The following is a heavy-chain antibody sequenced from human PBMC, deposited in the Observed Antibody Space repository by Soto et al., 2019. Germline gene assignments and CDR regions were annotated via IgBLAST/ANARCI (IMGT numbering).Heavy chain of an antibody. J-gene: IGHJ6*02. CDR1: GFTFSDYY. V-gene: IGHV3-72*01. CDR2: SRNKDNSYTT. Sequence: EVQLVESGGGLVQPGGSLRLSCATSGFTFSDYYMDWVRQAPGKGLEWVAGSRNKDNSYTTEYAASAKGRFTISREDSKNSLNLQMNDLKADDSAVYYCGRTLPPMDVWGQGTTVTVSS. D-gene: IGHD1-26*01. CDR3: GRTLPPMDV.